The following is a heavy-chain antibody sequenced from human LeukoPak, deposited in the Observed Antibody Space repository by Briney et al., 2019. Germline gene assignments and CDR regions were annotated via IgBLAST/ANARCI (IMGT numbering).Heavy chain of an antibody. CDR1: GFTFSSYA. J-gene: IGHJ4*02. Sequence: GGSLRLSCAASGFTFSSYAMSWVRQAPRKGLEWVSAISGSGGSTYYADSVKGRFTIFRDNSKNTLYLQMNSLRAEDTAVYYCAKPGYSYGWATWWGQGTLVTVSS. CDR2: ISGSGGST. D-gene: IGHD5-18*01. CDR3: AKPGYSYGWATW. V-gene: IGHV3-23*01.